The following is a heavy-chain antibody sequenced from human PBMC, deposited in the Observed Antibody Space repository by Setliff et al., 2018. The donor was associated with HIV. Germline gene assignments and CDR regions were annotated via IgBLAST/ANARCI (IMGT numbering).Heavy chain of an antibody. CDR3: ASHLKLAATGTFDY. D-gene: IGHD6-13*01. V-gene: IGHV1-69*11. CDR1: GGTFRSYS. CDR2: IIPFIDAT. J-gene: IGHJ4*02. Sequence: SVKVSCKASGGTFRSYSINWVRQAPGQGLEWMGTIIPFIDATHYAQSFQGRLTITADESSNTAYMELSSLRLHDTAVYYCASHLKLAATGTFDYWGQGTLVTVSS.